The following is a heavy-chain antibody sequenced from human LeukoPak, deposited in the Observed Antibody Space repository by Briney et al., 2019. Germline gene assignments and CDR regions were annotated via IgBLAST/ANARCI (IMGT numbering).Heavy chain of an antibody. J-gene: IGHJ3*02. CDR2: ISYIGTT. CDR1: DDSFSSHY. CDR3: ARDLVTVTKGFDI. D-gene: IGHD4-17*01. V-gene: IGHV4-59*11. Sequence: PSETLSLTCAVSDDSFSSHYWTWIRQPPGKGLEWIGYISYIGTTNDNPSLKSRVTISIDTSKNQFSLKLSSVTAEDTAVYYCARDLVTVTKGFDIWGQGTMVSVSS.